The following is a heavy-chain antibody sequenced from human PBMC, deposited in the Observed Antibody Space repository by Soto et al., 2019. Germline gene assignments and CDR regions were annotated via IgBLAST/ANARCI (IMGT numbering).Heavy chain of an antibody. CDR1: GFTFSSYA. CDR2: ISYDGSNK. CDR3: ARDNLAFDI. Sequence: GGSLRLSCAASGFTFSSYAMHWVRQAPGKGLEWVAVISYDGSNKYYADSVKGRFTISRDNSKNTLYLQMNSLRAEDTAVYYCARDNLAFDIWGQGTMVTVSS. V-gene: IGHV3-30-3*01. J-gene: IGHJ3*02.